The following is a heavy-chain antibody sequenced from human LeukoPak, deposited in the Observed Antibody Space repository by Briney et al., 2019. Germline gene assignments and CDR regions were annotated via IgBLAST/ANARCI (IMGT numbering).Heavy chain of an antibody. CDR2: IYYSGST. CDR1: GVSISSYY. V-gene: IGHV4-59*01. J-gene: IGHJ6*03. Sequence: SETLSLTCTVSGVSISSYYWSWIRQPPGKGLEWIGYIYYSGSTNYNPSLKSRVTISVDTSKNQFSLKLSSVTAADTAVYYCARAPLGYCSSTSCYGDYYYYMDVWGKGTTVTVSS. D-gene: IGHD2-2*01. CDR3: ARAPLGYCSSTSCYGDYYYYMDV.